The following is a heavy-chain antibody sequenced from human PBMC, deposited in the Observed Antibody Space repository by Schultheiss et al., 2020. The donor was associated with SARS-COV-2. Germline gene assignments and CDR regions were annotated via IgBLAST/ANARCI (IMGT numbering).Heavy chain of an antibody. J-gene: IGHJ3*02. CDR2: ISSSSSYI. D-gene: IGHD2-2*01. V-gene: IGHV3-21*01. CDR3: ARRYCSSTSCYLDAFDI. CDR1: GFTFSSYG. Sequence: GGSLRLSCAASGFTFSSYGMHWVRQAPGKGLEWVSSISSSSSYIYYADSVKGRFTISRDNAKNSLYLQMNSLRAEDTAVYYCARRYCSSTSCYLDAFDIWGQGTMVTVSS.